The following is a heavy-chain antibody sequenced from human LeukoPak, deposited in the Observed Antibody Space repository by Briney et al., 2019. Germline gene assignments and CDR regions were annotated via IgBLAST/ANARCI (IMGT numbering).Heavy chain of an antibody. CDR1: GYTFTSYG. V-gene: IGHV1-18*01. J-gene: IGHJ6*03. D-gene: IGHD6-19*01. CDR3: ARDRGVADYYYYYYMDV. CDR2: ISAYNGNT. Sequence: ASVKVSCKASGYTFTSYGISWVRQAPGQGLEWMGWISAYNGNTNYAQKLQGRVTMTTDTSTSTAHMELRSLRSDDTAVYYCARDRGVADYYYYYYMDVWGKGTTVTVSS.